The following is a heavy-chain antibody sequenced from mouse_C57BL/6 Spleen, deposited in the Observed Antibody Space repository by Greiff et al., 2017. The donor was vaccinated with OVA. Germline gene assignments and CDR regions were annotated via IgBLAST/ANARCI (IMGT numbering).Heavy chain of an antibody. J-gene: IGHJ1*03. CDR1: GYSITSGYY. D-gene: IGHD1-1*01. V-gene: IGHV3-6*01. Sequence: EVKLLESGPGLVKPSQSLSLTCSVTGYSITSGYYWNWIRQFPGNKLEWMGYISYDGSNNYNPSLKNRISITRDTSKNQFFLKLNSVTTEDTATYYCARVTTVVARYFDVWGTGTTVTVSS. CDR2: ISYDGSN. CDR3: ARVTTVVARYFDV.